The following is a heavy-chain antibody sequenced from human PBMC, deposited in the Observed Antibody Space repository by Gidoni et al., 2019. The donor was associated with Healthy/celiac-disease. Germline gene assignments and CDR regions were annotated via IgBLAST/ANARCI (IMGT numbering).Heavy chain of an antibody. V-gene: IGHV1-3*01. D-gene: IGHD1-26*01. CDR3: ARDGFRGSYYEGFGDY. CDR2: INAGNGNT. J-gene: IGHJ4*02. Sequence: QVQLVQSGAEVKKPGASVKVSCKASGYTFTSYAMHWVRQAPGQRLEWMGWINAGNGNTKYSQKFQGRVTITRDTSASTAYMELSSLRSEDTAVYYCARDGFRGSYYEGFGDYWGQGTLVTVSS. CDR1: GYTFTSYA.